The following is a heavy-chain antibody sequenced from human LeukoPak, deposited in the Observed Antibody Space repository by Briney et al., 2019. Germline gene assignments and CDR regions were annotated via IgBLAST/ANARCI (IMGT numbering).Heavy chain of an antibody. V-gene: IGHV4-59*01. CDR2: VFYSGGT. Sequence: SETLSLTCTVSGGSISSYYWSWIRQPPGKGLEWVGYVFYSGGTNYNPSLKSRVTISVDMSKNQFSLKLTSVTAADTAVYYCAREGGDYVGVFDYWGQGTLVTVSS. J-gene: IGHJ4*02. D-gene: IGHD4-17*01. CDR3: AREGGDYVGVFDY. CDR1: GGSISSYY.